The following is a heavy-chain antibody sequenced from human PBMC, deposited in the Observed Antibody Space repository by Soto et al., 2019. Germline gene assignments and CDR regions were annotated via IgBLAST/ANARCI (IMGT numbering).Heavy chain of an antibody. CDR3: ARGGEGSSCYPYYYYGMDV. J-gene: IGHJ6*02. CDR2: IIPIFGTA. Sequence: QVQLVQSGAEVKKPGSSVKVSCKASGGTFSSYAISWVRQAPGQGLEWMGGIIPIFGTANYAQKFQGRVTITAEESTSTAYMEVSSLRSEDTAVYYCARGGEGSSCYPYYYYGMDVWGQGATVTVSS. CDR1: GGTFSSYA. D-gene: IGHD3-22*01. V-gene: IGHV1-69*01.